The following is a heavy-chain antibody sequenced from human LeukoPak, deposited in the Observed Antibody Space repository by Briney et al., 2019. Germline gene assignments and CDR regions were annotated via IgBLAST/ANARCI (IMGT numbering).Heavy chain of an antibody. CDR3: AKDRSGYLSDN. V-gene: IGHV3-7*05. CDR2: IKQDGSEK. Sequence: PGGSLRLSCAASGFTFSSDWMSWVRQAPGKGLEWVANIKQDGSEKYYVDSVKGRFTISRDNAKNSLYLQMNSLRAEDTAVYYCAKDRSGYLSDNWGQGTLVTVSS. J-gene: IGHJ4*02. D-gene: IGHD3-22*01. CDR1: GFTFSSDW.